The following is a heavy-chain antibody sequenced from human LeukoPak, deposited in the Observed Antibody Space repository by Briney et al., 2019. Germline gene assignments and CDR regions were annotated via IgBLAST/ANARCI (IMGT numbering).Heavy chain of an antibody. Sequence: GGSLRLSCADSGFTFSRYWMHWVRQAPGKGLVWVSRINSDGSSTSYVDSVKGRFTISRDNAKNTLYLQMNSLRAEDTAVYYCASRGVVTGAFDIWGQGTMVTVSS. J-gene: IGHJ3*02. V-gene: IGHV3-74*01. CDR2: INSDGSST. D-gene: IGHD4-23*01. CDR1: GFTFSRYW. CDR3: ASRGVVTGAFDI.